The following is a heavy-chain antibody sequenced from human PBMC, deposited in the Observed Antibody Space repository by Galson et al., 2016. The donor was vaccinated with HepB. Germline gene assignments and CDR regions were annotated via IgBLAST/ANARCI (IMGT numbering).Heavy chain of an antibody. D-gene: IGHD3-10*01. J-gene: IGHJ5*02. V-gene: IGHV4-30-4*01. CDR2: IYHSGST. CDR3: ARGDYYGSGGNWFDT. Sequence: TLSLTCTVSGASISNTDYYWNWIRQSPGKGLEWIGSIYHSGSTNYNPSLKSRLLISLDTSKTQISLKSKSVTAADTAVYYCARGDYYGSGGNWFDTWGQGTQVTVAS. CDR1: GASISNTDYY.